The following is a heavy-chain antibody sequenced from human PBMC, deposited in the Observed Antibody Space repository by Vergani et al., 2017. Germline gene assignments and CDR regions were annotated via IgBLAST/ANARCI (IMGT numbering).Heavy chain of an antibody. D-gene: IGHD1-20*01. CDR3: ARDSTPYITGTHSTGYYGMDV. CDR2: IYYSGST. Sequence: QVQLQESGPGLVKPSQTLSLTCTVSGGSISSYYWSWIRPPPGKGLEWIGYIYYSGSTNYNPSLKSRVTISVDTSKNQFSLKLSSVTAADTAVYYCARDSTPYITGTHSTGYYGMDVWGQGTTVTVSS. J-gene: IGHJ6*02. CDR1: GGSISSYY. V-gene: IGHV4-59*01.